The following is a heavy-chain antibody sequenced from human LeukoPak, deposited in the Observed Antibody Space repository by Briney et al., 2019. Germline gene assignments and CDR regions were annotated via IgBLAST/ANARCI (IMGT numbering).Heavy chain of an antibody. CDR3: ARGSGDGYNYYYYMDV. D-gene: IGHD5-24*01. J-gene: IGHJ6*03. CDR1: GGTFSSYA. V-gene: IGHV1-69*13. Sequence: SVKVSCKASGGTFSSYAISWVRQAPGQGLEWVGGIIPIFGTANYAQKFQGRVTITADESTSTAYMELSSLRSEDTAVYYCARGSGDGYNYYYYMDVWGKGTTVTISS. CDR2: IIPIFGTA.